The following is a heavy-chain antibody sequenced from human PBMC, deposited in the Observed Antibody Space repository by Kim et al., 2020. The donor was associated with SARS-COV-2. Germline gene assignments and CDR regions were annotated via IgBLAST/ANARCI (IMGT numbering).Heavy chain of an antibody. CDR1: GFTFSSYG. CDR2: IRSNGVSA. Sequence: GGSLRLSCLASGFTFSSYGMHWVRQAPGKGLEHVSAIRSNGVSAYYADSVKGRFMSSRDNSKNMLYLQMNSLGPEDTAVYYCLKGGCTGATALDYWGQGTLVTVSS. D-gene: IGHD2-8*02. J-gene: IGHJ4*02. CDR3: LKGGCTGATALDY. V-gene: IGHV3-64D*06.